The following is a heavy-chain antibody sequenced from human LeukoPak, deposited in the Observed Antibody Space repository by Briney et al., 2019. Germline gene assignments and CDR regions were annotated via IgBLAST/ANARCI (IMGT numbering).Heavy chain of an antibody. CDR3: AKVGTGNHQYGSGNYGY. Sequence: GGSLRLSCVTSGFTFSSFAINWIRQAPGKGPQWVAAISTSSSYMYYADSVKGRFTISRDDAKNSLYLEMNSLRAEDTAVYYCAKVGTGNHQYGSGNYGYWGQGTLVTVSS. CDR1: GFTFSSFA. V-gene: IGHV3-21*06. D-gene: IGHD3-10*01. CDR2: ISTSSSYM. J-gene: IGHJ4*02.